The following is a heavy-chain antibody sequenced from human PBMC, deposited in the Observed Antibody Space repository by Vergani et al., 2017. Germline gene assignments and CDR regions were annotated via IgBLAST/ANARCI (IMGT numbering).Heavy chain of an antibody. J-gene: IGHJ4*02. Sequence: QVQLVESGGGVVQPGRSLRLSCAASGFTFSSYAMHWVRQAPGKGLEWVAVISYDGSNKYYADSVKGRFTISRDNSKNTLYLQMNSLRAEDTAVYYCARASPDGGGDCHNDYWGQGTLVTVSS. CDR1: GFTFSSYA. CDR2: ISYDGSNK. V-gene: IGHV3-30-3*01. CDR3: ARASPDGGGDCHNDY. D-gene: IGHD2-21*01.